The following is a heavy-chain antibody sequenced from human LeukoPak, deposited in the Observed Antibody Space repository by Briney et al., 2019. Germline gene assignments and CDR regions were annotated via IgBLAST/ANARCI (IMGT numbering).Heavy chain of an antibody. D-gene: IGHD6-19*01. CDR3: ARDSPSQEWLATFDY. CDR1: GYTFTSYG. V-gene: IGHV1-18*01. Sequence: ASVKVSCKASGYTFTSYGISWVRQAPGQGLEWMGWISAYNGNTNYAQKLQGRVTMTTDTSTSTAYMELRSLRSDDTAVYYCARDSPSQEWLATFDYWGQGTLVTVSS. CDR2: ISAYNGNT. J-gene: IGHJ4*02.